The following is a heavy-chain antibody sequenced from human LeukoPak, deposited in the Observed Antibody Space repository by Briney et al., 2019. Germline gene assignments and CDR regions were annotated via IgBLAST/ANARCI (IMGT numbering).Heavy chain of an antibody. D-gene: IGHD3-22*01. CDR2: ISSSSSYI. V-gene: IGHV3-21*01. CDR1: GFTFSSSA. CDR3: ARDQGYDSSDELDY. Sequence: PGGSLRLSCAASGFTFSSSAMSWVRQAPGKGLEWVSSISSSSSYIYYADSVKGRFTISRDNAKNSLYLQMNSLRAEDTAVYYCARDQGYDSSDELDYWGQGTLVTVSS. J-gene: IGHJ4*02.